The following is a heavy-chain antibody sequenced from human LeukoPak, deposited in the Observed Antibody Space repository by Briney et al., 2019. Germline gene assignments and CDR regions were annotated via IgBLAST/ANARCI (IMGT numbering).Heavy chain of an antibody. CDR3: TRGHGWTDY. Sequence: SETLSLTYIVSGVSISTYYWTWIRQPAGKGLEWIGRTHTNGDINYNPSLKSRVTMSVDTSKNQFSLNLSSVTAADTAVYYCTRGHGWTDYWGQGTLVTVSS. J-gene: IGHJ4*02. V-gene: IGHV4-4*07. D-gene: IGHD6-19*01. CDR1: GVSISTYY. CDR2: THTNGDI.